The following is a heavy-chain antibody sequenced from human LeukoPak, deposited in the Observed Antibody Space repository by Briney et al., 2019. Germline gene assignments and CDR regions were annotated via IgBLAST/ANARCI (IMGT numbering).Heavy chain of an antibody. J-gene: IGHJ3*02. CDR3: ARCLSRCNNGFDI. CDR1: GASISGYY. Sequence: SETLSLTCSASGASISGYYWSWLRQPPGKGLEWFGHIYYSGSTTYNPSLKSRVTISVDSSKNQFSLRLSSVTAADTAVYYCARCLSRCNNGFDIWGQGTMVTVSS. CDR2: IYYSGST. D-gene: IGHD2/OR15-2a*01. V-gene: IGHV4-59*01.